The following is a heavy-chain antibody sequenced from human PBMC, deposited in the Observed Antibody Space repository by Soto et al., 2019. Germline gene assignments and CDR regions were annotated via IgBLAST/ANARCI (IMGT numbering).Heavy chain of an antibody. CDR2: INPSGGST. Sequence: ASVKVSCTASGYTFTSYYMHWVRQAPGQGLEWMGIINPSGGSTSYAQKFQGRVTMTRDTSTSTVYMELSSLRSEDTAVYYCAREVHYDILTGYSYFQHWGQGTLVTVSS. D-gene: IGHD3-9*01. J-gene: IGHJ1*01. CDR3: AREVHYDILTGYSYFQH. V-gene: IGHV1-46*03. CDR1: GYTFTSYY.